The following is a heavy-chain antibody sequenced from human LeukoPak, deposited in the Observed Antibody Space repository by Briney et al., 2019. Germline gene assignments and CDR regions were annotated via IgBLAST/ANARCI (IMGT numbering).Heavy chain of an antibody. J-gene: IGHJ4*02. D-gene: IGHD6-13*01. CDR1: GGSISSGDYY. CDR2: IYYSGST. CDR3: AREPRAAGDGYSFDY. Sequence: SETLSLTCTVSGGSISSGDYYWSWIRQPPGKGLEWIGYIYYSGSTYYNPSLKSRVTISVDTSKNQFSLKLSSVTAADTAVYYCAREPRAAGDGYSFDYWGQGTLVTVSS. V-gene: IGHV4-30-4*08.